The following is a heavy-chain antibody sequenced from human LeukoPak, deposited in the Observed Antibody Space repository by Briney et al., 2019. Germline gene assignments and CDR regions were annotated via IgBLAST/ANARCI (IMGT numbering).Heavy chain of an antibody. Sequence: QSGGSLRLSCAASGFTFSNYAMSWVRQAPGKGLEWVSVIGTIPGVTYYTESVKGRFTISRDNAKNSLYLQMNSLRAEDTAVYYCAKGAPSYWYFDLWGRGTLVTVSS. J-gene: IGHJ2*01. V-gene: IGHV3-23*01. CDR2: IGTIPGVT. CDR1: GFTFSNYA. CDR3: AKGAPSYWYFDL. D-gene: IGHD3-16*01.